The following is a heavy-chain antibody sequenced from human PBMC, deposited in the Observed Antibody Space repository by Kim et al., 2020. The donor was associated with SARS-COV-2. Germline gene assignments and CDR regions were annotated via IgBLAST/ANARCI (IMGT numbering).Heavy chain of an antibody. CDR1: GYSFTSYW. Sequence: GESLKISCKGSGYSFTSYWIGWVRQMPGKGLEWMGIIYPGDSDTRYSPSFQGQVTISADKSISTAYLQWSSLKASDTAMYYWARLPGYSSGWYSHYYYYSGMDVWGQGTTVTVSS. CDR2: IYPGDSDT. D-gene: IGHD6-19*01. CDR3: ARLPGYSSGWYSHYYYYSGMDV. J-gene: IGHJ6*02. V-gene: IGHV5-51*01.